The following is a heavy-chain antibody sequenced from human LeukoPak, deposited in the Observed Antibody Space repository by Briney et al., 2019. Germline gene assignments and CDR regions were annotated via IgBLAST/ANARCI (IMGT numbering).Heavy chain of an antibody. CDR2: ISGDGGST. CDR3: AKDRFYYYYYYGMDV. J-gene: IGHJ6*02. V-gene: IGHV3-43*02. Sequence: GGSLRLSCVASGFTFDISAMHWVRQAPGKGLEWVSLISGDGGSTYYADSVMGRFTISRDNSRNSLYLQMNSLRTEDTALYYCAKDRFYYYYYYGMDVWGQGTTVTVSS. CDR1: GFTFDISA. D-gene: IGHD3-10*01.